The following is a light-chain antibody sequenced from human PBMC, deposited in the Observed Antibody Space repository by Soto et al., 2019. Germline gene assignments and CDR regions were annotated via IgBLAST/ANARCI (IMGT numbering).Light chain of an antibody. Sequence: QSVLPQPPSASGTPGQRVTISCSGSSSNIGSNYVYWYQQLPGTAPKLLIYRNDQRPSGVPDRFSGSKSGTSASLVISGLRSEDEADYCCATWDDSLSGVVFGGGTNVTVL. CDR3: ATWDDSLSGVV. CDR1: SSNIGSNY. J-gene: IGLJ2*01. V-gene: IGLV1-47*01. CDR2: RND.